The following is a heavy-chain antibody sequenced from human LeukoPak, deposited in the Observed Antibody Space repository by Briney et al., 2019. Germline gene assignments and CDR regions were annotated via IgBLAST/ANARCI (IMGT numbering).Heavy chain of an antibody. J-gene: IGHJ6*02. Sequence: SETLSLTCTVSGGSISSYYWSWIRQPPGKGLEWIGYIYYSGSTNYNSSLKSRVTISVDTSKNQFSLKLSSVTAADTAVYYCARDQVVYAMSTGYYYYGMDVWGQGTTVTVSS. CDR3: ARDQVVYAMSTGYYYYGMDV. V-gene: IGHV4-59*12. D-gene: IGHD2-8*02. CDR2: IYYSGST. CDR1: GGSISSYY.